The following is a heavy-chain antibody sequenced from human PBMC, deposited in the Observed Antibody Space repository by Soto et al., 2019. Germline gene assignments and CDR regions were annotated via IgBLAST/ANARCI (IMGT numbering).Heavy chain of an antibody. V-gene: IGHV3-23*01. Sequence: EVQLLESGGGLVQPGGSLRLSCAASGFTFYTYAMRWVRQAPGKGLEWVSAISGSGGTTYYADSVKGRFTISRDNSKNTLYLHMNRPRAEDTAVYYCAKDRFTTVVKGYYYLMDVWGQGTTVTVSS. J-gene: IGHJ6*02. CDR1: GFTFYTYA. D-gene: IGHD1-1*01. CDR2: ISGSGGTT. CDR3: AKDRFTTVVKGYYYLMDV.